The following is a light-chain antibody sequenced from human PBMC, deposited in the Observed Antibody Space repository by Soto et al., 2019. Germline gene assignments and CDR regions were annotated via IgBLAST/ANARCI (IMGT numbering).Light chain of an antibody. Sequence: EIVVTQSPGTLSLSPGERATLSCRASQSVSNIYLAWYQQKPGQSPRHLIYGASSRATGIPDRFSGSGSGTDFTLTISRLEPEDVAVYYCQQYGSSPPYTFGQATKLEIK. V-gene: IGKV3-20*01. CDR2: GAS. CDR1: QSVSNIY. CDR3: QQYGSSPPYT. J-gene: IGKJ2*01.